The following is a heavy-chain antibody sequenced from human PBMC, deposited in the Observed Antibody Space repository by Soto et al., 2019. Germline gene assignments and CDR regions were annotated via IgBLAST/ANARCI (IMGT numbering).Heavy chain of an antibody. V-gene: IGHV4-59*12. D-gene: IGHD1-26*01. CDR2: IYYSGST. J-gene: IGHJ4*02. Sequence: SSETLSLTCTVSGGSISSYYWSWIRQPPGKGLEWIGYIYYSGSTNYNPSLKSRVTISVDTSKNQFSLKLSSVTAADTAMYYCARLHSGTYPGAFVYWGQGTLVTVSS. CDR1: GGSISSYY. CDR3: ARLHSGTYPGAFVY.